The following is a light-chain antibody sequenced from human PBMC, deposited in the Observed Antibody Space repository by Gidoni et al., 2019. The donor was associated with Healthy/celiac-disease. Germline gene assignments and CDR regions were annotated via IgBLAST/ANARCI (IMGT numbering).Light chain of an antibody. J-gene: IGKJ1*01. CDR2: CAS. CDR3: QQYYSAPPP. Sequence: IVFTHTPDSPAVSLGETATINCKSSQSVLYSSNKKNYLAWYHRKPGQPPKLLIYCASTRESGVPDRFSGSGSGTDFTLTISSLQAEDVAVYDCQQYYSAPPPFGQGTKVEIK. CDR1: QSVLYSSNKKNY. V-gene: IGKV4-1*01.